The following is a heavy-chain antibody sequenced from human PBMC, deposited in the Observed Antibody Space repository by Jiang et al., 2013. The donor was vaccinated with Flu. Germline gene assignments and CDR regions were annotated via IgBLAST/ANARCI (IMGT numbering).Heavy chain of an antibody. CDR2: INAGNGNT. J-gene: IGHJ3*02. CDR1: GCTFTSYA. V-gene: IGHV1-3*01. D-gene: IGHD3-3*01. Sequence: GAEVKKPGASVKVSCKASGCTFTSYAMHWVRQAPGQRLEWMGWINAGNGNTKYSQKFQGRVTITRDTSASTAYMELSSLRSEDTAVYYCARDRRLREWLFDRDAFDIWGQGTMVTVSS. CDR3: ARDRRLREWLFDRDAFDI.